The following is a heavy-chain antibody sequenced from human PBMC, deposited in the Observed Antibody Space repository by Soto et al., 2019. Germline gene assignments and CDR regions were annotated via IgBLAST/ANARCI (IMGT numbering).Heavy chain of an antibody. V-gene: IGHV1-2*04. CDR1: GYTFTGYY. J-gene: IGHJ6*02. D-gene: IGHD5-12*01. Sequence: GASVKVSCKASGYTFTGYYMHWVRQAPGQGLEWMGWINPNSGGTNYAQKFQGWVTMTRDTSISTAYMELSRLRSDDTAVYYCARDGRWLQLSYYYYGMDVWGQGTTVTVSS. CDR3: ARDGRWLQLSYYYYGMDV. CDR2: INPNSGGT.